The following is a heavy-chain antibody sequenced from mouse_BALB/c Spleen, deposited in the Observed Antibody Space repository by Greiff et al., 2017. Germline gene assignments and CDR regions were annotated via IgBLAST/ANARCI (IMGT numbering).Heavy chain of an antibody. Sequence: QVQLQQSGAELVMPGASVKMSCKASGYTFTDYWMHWVKQRPGQGLEWIGAIDTSDSYTSYNQKFKGKATLTVDESSSTAYMQLSSLTSEDSAVYYCARDGYWGQGTTLTVSS. CDR3: ARDGY. J-gene: IGHJ2*01. CDR2: IDTSDSYT. V-gene: IGHV1-69*01. CDR1: GYTFTDYW.